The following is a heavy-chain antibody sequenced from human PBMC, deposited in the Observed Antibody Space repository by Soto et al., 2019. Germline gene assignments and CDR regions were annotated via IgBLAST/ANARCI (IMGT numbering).Heavy chain of an antibody. D-gene: IGHD2-8*01. CDR2: ISFDGNIK. V-gene: IGHV3-30-3*01. CDR3: ARAPRRYCTSLSCLGLYGLDV. Sequence: PGGSLSLSCAASGFTFSDYAMHWVRHVLGQGLEWVAVISFDGNIKYDADSVKGRFTISRDNSKNTLFLQMDSLKGEDTAVYSCARAPRRYCTSLSCLGLYGLDVWGQGTAVTVSS. CDR1: GFTFSDYA. J-gene: IGHJ6*02.